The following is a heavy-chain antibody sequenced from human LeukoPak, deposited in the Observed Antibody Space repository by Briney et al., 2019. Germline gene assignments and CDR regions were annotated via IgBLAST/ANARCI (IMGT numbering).Heavy chain of an antibody. V-gene: IGHV3-23*01. CDR2: ISASGGST. CDR3: AKNQRGNPPPSLAP. Sequence: GGSLRLSCAASGFTFSSYAMSWVRQAPGKGLEWVSGISASGGSTSYADSVRGRFTISRDNSKNTLYVQMNSLRDEDTAVYYGAKNQRGNPPPSLAPGGQGPLVTVPS. CDR1: GFTFSSYA. J-gene: IGHJ5*02. D-gene: IGHD1-14*01.